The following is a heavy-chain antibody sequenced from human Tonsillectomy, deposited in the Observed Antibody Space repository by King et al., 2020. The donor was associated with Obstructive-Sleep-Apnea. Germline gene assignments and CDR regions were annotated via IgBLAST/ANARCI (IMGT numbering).Heavy chain of an antibody. CDR3: AHSPYSAVPFDY. Sequence: TLKESGPTLVKPTQTLTPTCTFSGFSISTSGVGVGWVRQPPGKALEWLALFYLDDDKRYSPSLKSRLTITKDTSKNQVVLTMTNMDPVDTATYYCAHSPYSAVPFDYWGQGTLVTVSS. D-gene: IGHD2-21*01. V-gene: IGHV2-5*02. CDR1: GFSISTSGVG. CDR2: FYLDDDK. J-gene: IGHJ4*02.